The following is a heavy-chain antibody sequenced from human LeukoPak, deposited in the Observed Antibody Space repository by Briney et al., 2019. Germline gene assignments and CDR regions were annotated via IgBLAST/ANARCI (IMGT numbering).Heavy chain of an antibody. V-gene: IGHV3-21*01. CDR1: GFIFSNYA. CDR2: ISATSTYI. Sequence: GGSLRLSCVVSGFIFSNYALSWVRQAPGKGLEWVSSISATSTYIYYADSVKGRFTISRDNAKTSLYLQMNSLRAEDTAVYYCARDNYFDYWGQGTRVTVSS. CDR3: ARDNYFDY. J-gene: IGHJ4*02.